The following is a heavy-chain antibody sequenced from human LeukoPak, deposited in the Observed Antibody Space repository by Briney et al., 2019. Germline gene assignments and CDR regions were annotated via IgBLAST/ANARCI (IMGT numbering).Heavy chain of an antibody. CDR3: ARVGDAMDV. Sequence: GGSLRLSCAASGFTFSSYAMSWVRQAPGKGLEWVSSISNSGGRTFYTDSVKGRFTISRDNSKITLYLQMNSLRAEDTAVYYRARVGDAMDVWGQGTTVTVSS. D-gene: IGHD3-10*01. CDR1: GFTFSSYA. CDR2: ISNSGGRT. V-gene: IGHV3-23*01. J-gene: IGHJ6*02.